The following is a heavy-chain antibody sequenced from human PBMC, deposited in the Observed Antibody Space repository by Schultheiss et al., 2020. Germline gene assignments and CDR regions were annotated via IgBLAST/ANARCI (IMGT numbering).Heavy chain of an antibody. D-gene: IGHD3-22*01. CDR1: GFTFSNAW. J-gene: IGHJ4*02. V-gene: IGHV3-23*01. CDR3: AKDDYDSSGAIDY. Sequence: WGSLRLSCAASGFTFSNAWMSWVRQAPGKGLEWVSAISGSGGSTYYADSVKGRFTISRDNSKNTLYLQMNSLRAEDTAVYYCAKDDYDSSGAIDYWGQGTLVTVSS. CDR2: ISGSGGST.